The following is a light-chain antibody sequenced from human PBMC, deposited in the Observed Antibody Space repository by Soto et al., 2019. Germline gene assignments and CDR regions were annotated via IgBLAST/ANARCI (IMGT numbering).Light chain of an antibody. CDR2: AAS. Sequence: EIVLTQSPGTLSLSPGERATLSCRASQSVGSGYLAWYQQKPGQAPRLLIYAASTRATGVPGRFSGSGSGTEFTLTISSLQSEDFAVYYCQQYNHWPLTFGGGTKVEIK. V-gene: IGKV3-15*01. CDR1: QSVGSGY. CDR3: QQYNHWPLT. J-gene: IGKJ4*01.